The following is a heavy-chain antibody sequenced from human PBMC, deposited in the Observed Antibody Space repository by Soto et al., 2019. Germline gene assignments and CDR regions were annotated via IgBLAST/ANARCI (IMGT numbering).Heavy chain of an antibody. CDR2: ISAYNGNT. J-gene: IGHJ4*02. CDR3: ARVYRITMVRGELSEY. D-gene: IGHD3-10*01. CDR1: GYTFTSYG. V-gene: IGHV1-18*01. Sequence: QVQLVQSGAEVKKPGASVKVSCKASGYTFTSYGISWVRQGPGQGLEWMGWISAYNGNTNYAQKLQGRVTMTTDTSTSTAYMVLRSLRSDDTAVYYCARVYRITMVRGELSEYWGQGTLVTVSS.